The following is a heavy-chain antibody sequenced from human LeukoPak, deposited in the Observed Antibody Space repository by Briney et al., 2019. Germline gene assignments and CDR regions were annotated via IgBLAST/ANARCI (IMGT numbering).Heavy chain of an antibody. D-gene: IGHD3-22*01. CDR1: GGSFSGYY. J-gene: IGHJ4*02. CDR2: IYYSGST. CDR3: ARSAYYDSTLDY. V-gene: IGHV4-59*01. Sequence: PSETLSLTCAVYGGSFSGYYWSWIRQPPGKGLEWIGYIYYSGSTNYNPSLKSRVTISVDTSKNQFSLKLSSVTAADTAVYYCARSAYYDSTLDYWGQGTLVTVSS.